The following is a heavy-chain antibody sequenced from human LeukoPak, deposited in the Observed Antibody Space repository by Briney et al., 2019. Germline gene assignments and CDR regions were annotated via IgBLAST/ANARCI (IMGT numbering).Heavy chain of an antibody. D-gene: IGHD3-10*01. CDR1: GGSISGYY. Sequence: SETLSLTCTVSGGSISGYYWSWIRLPPGRGLEWIAYIHYSGTTNYNPSLRSRVTISVDTSKNQFSLKVNSVTATDTAVYFCARHDSYALGSHPLDVWGQGTTVIVSS. CDR2: IHYSGTT. V-gene: IGHV4-59*08. CDR3: ARHDSYALGSHPLDV. J-gene: IGHJ6*02.